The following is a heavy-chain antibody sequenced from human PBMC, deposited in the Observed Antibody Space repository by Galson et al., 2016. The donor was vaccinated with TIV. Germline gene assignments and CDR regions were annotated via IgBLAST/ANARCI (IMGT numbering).Heavy chain of an antibody. CDR3: TWGEDSDV. Sequence: SVKVSCKASGGRLSTYSINWVRQAPGQRLEWMGRIIPIPGIADYAQKFQDSVTITADTSTSTAYMDLSSLKSEDTAVYYCTWGEDSDVWGNGTTVTVSS. V-gene: IGHV1-69*02. D-gene: IGHD3-16*01. CDR1: GGRLSTYS. CDR2: IIPIPGIA. J-gene: IGHJ6*04.